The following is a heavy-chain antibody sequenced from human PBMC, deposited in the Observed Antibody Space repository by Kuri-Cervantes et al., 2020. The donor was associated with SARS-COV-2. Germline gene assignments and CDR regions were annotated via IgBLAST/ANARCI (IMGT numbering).Heavy chain of an antibody. CDR1: GGSISSSSYY. V-gene: IGHV4-39*01. D-gene: IGHD6-13*01. CDR3: ARHLIAAAGEDAFDI. J-gene: IGHJ3*02. CDR2: IYYSGST. Sequence: SETLSLTCTVSGGSISSSSYYWGWIRQPPGKGLEWIGSIYYSGSTYYNPSLKSRVTISVDTSKNQFSLKLSSVTAADTAVYYCARHLIAAAGEDAFDIWGQGTMVTVSS.